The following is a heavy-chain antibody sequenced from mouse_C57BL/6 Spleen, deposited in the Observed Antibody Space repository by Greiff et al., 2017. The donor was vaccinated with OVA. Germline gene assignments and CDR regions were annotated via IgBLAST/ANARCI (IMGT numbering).Heavy chain of an antibody. CDR3: ARKDYSNSFYAMDY. CDR2: INPNYGTT. V-gene: IGHV1-39*01. Sequence: EVKLQESGPELVKPGASVKISCKASGYSFTDYNMNWVKQSNGKSLEWIGVINPNYGTTSYNQKFKGKATLTVDQSSSTAYMQLNSLTSEDSAVYYCARKDYSNSFYAMDYWGQGTSVTVSS. D-gene: IGHD2-5*01. J-gene: IGHJ4*01. CDR1: GYSFTDYN.